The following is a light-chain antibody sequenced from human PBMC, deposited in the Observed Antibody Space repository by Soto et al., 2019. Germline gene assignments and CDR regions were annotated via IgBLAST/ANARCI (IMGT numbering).Light chain of an antibody. CDR3: QQDQSDSYWP. V-gene: IGKV1-5*01. CDR1: QSIGSW. CDR2: GAF. J-gene: IGKJ1*01. Sequence: DIQMTQSPSTLSAHVGDRVTITCRASQSIGSWLAWHQQKPGKAPELLVFGAFVLQTGAPSRFSGGGSGTESTLSIKDLQADDCATYYCQQDQSDSYWPFGQGTKVEIK.